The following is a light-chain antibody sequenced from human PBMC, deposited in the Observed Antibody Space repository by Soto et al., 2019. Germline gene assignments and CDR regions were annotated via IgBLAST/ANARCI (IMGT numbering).Light chain of an antibody. CDR1: QSIGSD. CDR2: GAS. J-gene: IGKJ1*01. CDR3: QQYNNWPPWT. Sequence: EVVMTQSPATLSVSPGERGTLSCRANQSIGSDIAWYQKKPGQAPRLLIYGASTRATGIPVRFSGSGSGTEFTLTINSLQSEDFGVYYCQQYNNWPPWTFGQGTKVDIK. V-gene: IGKV3-15*01.